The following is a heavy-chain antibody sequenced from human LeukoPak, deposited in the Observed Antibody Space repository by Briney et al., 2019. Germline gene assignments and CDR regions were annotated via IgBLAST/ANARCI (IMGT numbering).Heavy chain of an antibody. CDR3: ARDSYCSGGSCLPFFDY. CDR2: IISSGSTI. CDR1: GFTFSSYE. D-gene: IGHD2-15*01. Sequence: GGSLRLSCAASGFTFSSYEMNWVRQAPGKGLEWVSYIISSGSTIYYADSVKGRFTISRDNAKNSLYLQMNSLRAEDTAVYYCARDSYCSGGSCLPFFDYWGQGTLVTVSS. J-gene: IGHJ4*02. V-gene: IGHV3-48*03.